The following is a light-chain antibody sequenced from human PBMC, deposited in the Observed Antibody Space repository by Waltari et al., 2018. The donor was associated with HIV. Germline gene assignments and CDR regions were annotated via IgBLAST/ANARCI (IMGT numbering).Light chain of an antibody. CDR3: GSRDGTGDQRV. CDR2: GKN. V-gene: IGLV3-19*01. Sequence: SDELTQAPEVSVALGQTVKITCQGDSLRTNYASWYQQKPGQAPFIVIYGKNKLPSGVPDRFSPSSSGNLASLTISATLVEDEATYFCGSRDGTGDQRVFGPGTWVAV. J-gene: IGLJ1*01. CDR1: SLRTNY.